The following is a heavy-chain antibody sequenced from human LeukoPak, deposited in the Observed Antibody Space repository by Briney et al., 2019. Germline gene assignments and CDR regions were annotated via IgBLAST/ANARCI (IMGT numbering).Heavy chain of an antibody. V-gene: IGHV1-69*05. CDR3: ARGNRRSLPPFDY. CDR2: IIPIFGTA. CDR1: GGTFSSYA. J-gene: IGHJ4*02. Sequence: SVKVSCKASGGTFSSYAISWVRQAPGQGLEWMGGIIPIFGTANYAQKFQGRVTITTDESTSTAYMELSSLRSEDTAVYYCARGNRRSLPPFDYWGQGTLVTVSS. D-gene: IGHD1-26*01.